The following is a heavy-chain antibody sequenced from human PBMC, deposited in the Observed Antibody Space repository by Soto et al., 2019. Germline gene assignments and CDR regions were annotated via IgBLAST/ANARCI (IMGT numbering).Heavy chain of an antibody. CDR1: GFTFSGSA. J-gene: IGHJ4*02. Sequence: EVQLVESGGGLVQPGGSLKLSCAASGFTFSGSAMHWVRQASGKGLEWVGRIRSKANSYATAYAASVKGRFTISRDDSKNTAYLQMNSLKTEDTGVYYCNTGWIQLYEVGCGGQGALVTVSS. V-gene: IGHV3-73*02. CDR2: IRSKANSYAT. CDR3: NTGWIQLYEVGC. D-gene: IGHD5-18*01.